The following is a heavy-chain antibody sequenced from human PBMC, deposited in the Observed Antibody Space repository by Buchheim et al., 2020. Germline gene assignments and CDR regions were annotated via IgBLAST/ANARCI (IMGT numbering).Heavy chain of an antibody. CDR3: ARGEYYGSGGYYYYYYGMDV. CDR1: GFIFSGYG. D-gene: IGHD3-10*01. J-gene: IGHJ6*02. Sequence: QVQLVESGGGVIQPGKSLRLSCAASGFIFSGYGMNWVRQTPGKGLEWVAFISYDGSKKEYADSVKGRFTISRDNAKNSLYLQMNSLRAEDTAVYYCARGEYYGSGGYYYYYYGMDVWGQGTT. V-gene: IGHV3-30*03. CDR2: ISYDGSKK.